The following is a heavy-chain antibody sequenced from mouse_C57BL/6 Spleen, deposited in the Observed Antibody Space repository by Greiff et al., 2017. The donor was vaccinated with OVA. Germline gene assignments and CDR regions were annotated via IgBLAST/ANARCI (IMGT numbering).Heavy chain of an antibody. J-gene: IGHJ4*01. V-gene: IGHV1-55*01. Sequence: VQLQQPGAELVKPGASVKMSCKASGYTFTSYWITWVKQRPGHGLEWIGDIYPGSGSTNYNEKFKSKATLTVDTSSSTAYMQLSSLTSEDSAVYYRAITGDYYAMDYWGQGTSVTVSS. CDR3: AITGDYYAMDY. CDR1: GYTFTSYW. CDR2: IYPGSGST. D-gene: IGHD1-1*01.